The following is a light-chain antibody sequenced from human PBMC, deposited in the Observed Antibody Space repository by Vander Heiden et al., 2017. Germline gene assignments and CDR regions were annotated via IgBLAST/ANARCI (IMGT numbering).Light chain of an antibody. Sequence: DIQMTQSPASVSASVGDRIPITCRSRQGINNWLAWYQQKPGTAPKLLIYGSSTLQSGVPSRFSGSGSGTDFTLTISSLQPEDFATYYCQQASNFPLTFGGGTKVEIK. V-gene: IGKV1-12*01. J-gene: IGKJ4*01. CDR1: QGINNW. CDR2: GSS. CDR3: QQASNFPLT.